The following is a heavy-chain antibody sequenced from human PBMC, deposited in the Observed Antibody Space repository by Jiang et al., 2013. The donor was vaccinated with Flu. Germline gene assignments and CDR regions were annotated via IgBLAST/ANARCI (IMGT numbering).Heavy chain of an antibody. CDR2: ISSSSSYI. CDR1: GFTFSSYS. CDR3: ARDLLGSYNFGFDY. Sequence: SGFTFSSYSMNWVRQAPGKGLEWVSSISSSSSYIYYADSVKGRFTISRDNAKNSLYLQMNSLRAEDTAVYYCARDLLGSYNFGFDYWGQGTLVTVSS. J-gene: IGHJ4*02. D-gene: IGHD1-26*01. V-gene: IGHV3-21*01.